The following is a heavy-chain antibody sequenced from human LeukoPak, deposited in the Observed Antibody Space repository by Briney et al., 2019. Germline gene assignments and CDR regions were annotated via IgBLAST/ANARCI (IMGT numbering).Heavy chain of an antibody. D-gene: IGHD5-18*01. CDR2: ISAYNGNT. CDR3: AIRYSWDFDI. Sequence: ASVKVSCKASGGTFSSYAISWVRQAPGQGLEWMGWISAYNGNTNYAQKLQGRVTMTTDTSTSTAYMELRSLRSDDTAVYYCAIRYSWDFDIWGQGTMVTVSS. V-gene: IGHV1-18*01. J-gene: IGHJ3*02. CDR1: GGTFSSYA.